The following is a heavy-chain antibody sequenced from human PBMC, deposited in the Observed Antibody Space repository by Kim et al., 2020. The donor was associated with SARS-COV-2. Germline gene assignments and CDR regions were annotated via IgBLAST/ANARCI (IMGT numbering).Heavy chain of an antibody. CDR3: ARDYTPYYYGSGSLVEKRLLYNWFDP. V-gene: IGHV3-21*01. Sequence: GGSLRLSCAASGFTFSSYSMNWVRQAPGKGLDWVSSISSSSSYIYYADSVKGRFTISRDNAKNSLYLQMNSLRAEDTAVYYCARDYTPYYYGSGSLVEKRLLYNWFDPWGQGTLVTVSS. J-gene: IGHJ5*02. CDR1: GFTFSSYS. D-gene: IGHD3-10*01. CDR2: ISSSSSYI.